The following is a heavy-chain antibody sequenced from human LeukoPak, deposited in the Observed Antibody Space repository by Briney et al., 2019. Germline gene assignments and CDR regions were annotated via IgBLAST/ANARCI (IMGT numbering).Heavy chain of an antibody. CDR3: AREGSMTTATADDAFDI. D-gene: IGHD4-17*01. J-gene: IGHJ3*02. Sequence: SETLFLTCTVSGGSISSYYWSWIRQPAGKGLEWIGRIYTSGSTNYDPCLQSRVTISVDTSKNQFSLKLSSVSAADTAVYYCAREGSMTTATADDAFDIWGQGTMVTVSS. CDR2: IYTSGST. CDR1: GGSISSYY. V-gene: IGHV4-4*07.